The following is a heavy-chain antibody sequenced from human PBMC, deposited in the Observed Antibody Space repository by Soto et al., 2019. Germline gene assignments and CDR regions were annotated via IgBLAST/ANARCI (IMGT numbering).Heavy chain of an antibody. J-gene: IGHJ3*02. CDR1: GASFGTYY. Sequence: SETLSLTCAVSGASFGTYYWSWIRQPPGKGLEWIGYIFYSGHLKYNPSLRSRLTISVDTSKNQFSLKLSSVTAADTAVYYCGRHEDIAAAADAFDIWGQGTMVTVSS. D-gene: IGHD6-13*01. CDR2: IFYSGHL. CDR3: GRHEDIAAAADAFDI. V-gene: IGHV4-59*08.